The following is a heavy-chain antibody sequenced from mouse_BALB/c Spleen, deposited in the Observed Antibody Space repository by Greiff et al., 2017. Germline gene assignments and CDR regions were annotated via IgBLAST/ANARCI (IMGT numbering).Heavy chain of an antibody. Sequence: QVQLQQSGAELVKPGASVKLSCKASGYTFTSYYMYWVKQRPGQGLEWIGEINPSNGGTNFNEKFKSKATLTVDKSSSTAFMQLSSLTSEDSAVYYCTRSGGNYFFAYWGQGTLVTVSA. J-gene: IGHJ3*01. D-gene: IGHD2-1*01. V-gene: IGHV1S81*02. CDR2: INPSNGGT. CDR1: GYTFTSYY. CDR3: TRSGGNYFFAY.